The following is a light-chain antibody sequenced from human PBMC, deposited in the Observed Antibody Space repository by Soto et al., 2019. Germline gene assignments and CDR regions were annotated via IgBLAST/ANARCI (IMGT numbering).Light chain of an antibody. CDR3: QQYGSSPPYT. J-gene: IGKJ2*01. Sequence: EIVLTQSPGTLSLSPGERATLSCRASQSVSSSYLAWYQQKTGQAPRLLIYGASSRATGIPDRFSGSGSETDFTLTISRLEPEDFAVYYWQQYGSSPPYTFGQGTKLEIK. CDR1: QSVSSSY. CDR2: GAS. V-gene: IGKV3-20*01.